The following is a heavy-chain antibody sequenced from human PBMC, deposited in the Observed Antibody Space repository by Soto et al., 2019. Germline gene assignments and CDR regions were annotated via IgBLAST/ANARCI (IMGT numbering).Heavy chain of an antibody. D-gene: IGHD2-15*01. J-gene: IGHJ4*02. Sequence: NPSETLSLTCGVSGGSLSGATYSWNWIRQPPGKGLEWIGYIFPSGTTYYNPSLKSRVTMSVDSAKNQFSLQLSSVTAADTAVYFCTKYRRTDAEGYSFDYWGQGALVTVSS. V-gene: IGHV4-30-2*02. CDR2: IFPSGTT. CDR1: GGSLSGATYS. CDR3: TKYRRTDAEGYSFDY.